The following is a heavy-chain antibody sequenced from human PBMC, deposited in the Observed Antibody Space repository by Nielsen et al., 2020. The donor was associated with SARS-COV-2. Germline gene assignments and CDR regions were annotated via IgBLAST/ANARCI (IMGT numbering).Heavy chain of an antibody. J-gene: IGHJ6*02. Sequence: ASVKVSCKASGYTFTSYAMHWVRQAPGQRLEWMGWINAGNGNTKYSQKFQGRVTITRDTSASTAYMELSSLRSEDTAVYYCARDALDPFGVVTYYYGMDVWGQGTTVTVSS. V-gene: IGHV1-3*01. D-gene: IGHD3-3*01. CDR2: INAGNGNT. CDR3: ARDALDPFGVVTYYYGMDV. CDR1: GYTFTSYA.